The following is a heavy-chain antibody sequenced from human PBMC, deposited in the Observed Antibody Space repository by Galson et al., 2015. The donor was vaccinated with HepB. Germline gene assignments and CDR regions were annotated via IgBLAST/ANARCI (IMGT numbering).Heavy chain of an antibody. J-gene: IGHJ4*02. Sequence: SLRLSCAASGFTFSNYWMNWARQAPGKGLEWVAAVRQEGSGKWYVDSVKGRFAISRDNGKNSLYLEMNSLRVDDTAIYYCASTNTFDYWGQGTLVTVSS. V-gene: IGHV3-7*01. CDR1: GFTFSNYW. CDR3: ASTNTFDY. CDR2: VRQEGSGK.